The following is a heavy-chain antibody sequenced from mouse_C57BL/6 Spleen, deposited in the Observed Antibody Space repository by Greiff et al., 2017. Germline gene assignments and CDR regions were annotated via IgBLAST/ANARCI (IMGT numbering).Heavy chain of an antibody. V-gene: IGHV1-52*01. J-gene: IGHJ2*01. D-gene: IGHD2-5*01. Sequence: QVQLQQPGAELVRPGSSVKLSCKASGYTFTSYWMHWVKQRPIQGLEWIGNIDPSDSETHYNQKFKDKATLTVDKSSSTAYMQLSSLTSEDSAVYYCASEGDYSNYVGYFDYWGQGTTLTVSS. CDR2: IDPSDSET. CDR1: GYTFTSYW. CDR3: ASEGDYSNYVGYFDY.